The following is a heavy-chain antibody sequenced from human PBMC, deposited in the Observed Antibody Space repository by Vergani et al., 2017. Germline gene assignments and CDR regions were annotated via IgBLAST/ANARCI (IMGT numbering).Heavy chain of an antibody. CDR3: VKEKIDLGSYFFDS. D-gene: IGHD2/OR15-2a*01. V-gene: IGHV3-23*01. CDR1: GFTFSNSA. Sequence: EVHLLESGGGLVQSGGSLRLSCAASGFTFSNSAVSWVRQAPGRGLAWVSSISGPGLSTYYADSLKGRFSISRDNSKNTVFLQMHSLRAEDTAIYYCVKEKIDLGSYFFDSWGHGSLVTVAS. CDR2: ISGPGLST. J-gene: IGHJ4*01.